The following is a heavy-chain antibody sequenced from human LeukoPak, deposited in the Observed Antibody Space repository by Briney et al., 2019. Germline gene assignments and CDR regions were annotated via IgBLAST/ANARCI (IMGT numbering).Heavy chain of an antibody. CDR2: IDAGNGDT. Sequence: GASVKVSCKASGYTFSDYVMHWVRQAPGQRFEWMGWIDAGNGDTRYSQKFQGRVTITRDTSASTAYIELRSLRSEDTAMYYCARGSTSDWPLDHWGQKTLVTISS. CDR3: ARGSTSDWPLDH. J-gene: IGHJ4*02. D-gene: IGHD2-2*01. V-gene: IGHV1-3*01. CDR1: GYTFSDYV.